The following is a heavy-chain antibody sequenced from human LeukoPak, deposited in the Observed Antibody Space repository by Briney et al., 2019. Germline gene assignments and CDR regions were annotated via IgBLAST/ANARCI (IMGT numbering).Heavy chain of an antibody. CDR3: ARGEPYYYGSGGNRYFDC. CDR1: GYTFTSYG. V-gene: IGHV1-18*04. CDR2: ISAYNGNT. J-gene: IGHJ4*02. D-gene: IGHD3-10*01. Sequence: ASVKVSCTHSGYTFTSYGISWVRQAPGQGLEWMGWISAYNGNTNYAQKPQGRVTMTTDTSTSTAYMELWSLRSDDTAVYFCARGEPYYYGSGGNRYFDCWGQGTQVTVSS.